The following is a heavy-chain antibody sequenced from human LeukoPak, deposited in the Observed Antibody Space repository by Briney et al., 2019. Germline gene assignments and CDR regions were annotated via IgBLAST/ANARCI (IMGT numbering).Heavy chain of an antibody. CDR1: GFTFNTYV. V-gene: IGHV3-30*02. CDR3: AKTPQALVPDSYDY. Sequence: PGGSLRLSCAASGFTFNTYVMHWVRQAPGKGLEWVAFIRYDGSNKYYADSVKGRFTISRDNSKNTLYLQMNSLGAEDTAVYYCAKTPQALVPDSYDYWGQGTLVTVSS. CDR2: IRYDGSNK. J-gene: IGHJ4*02. D-gene: IGHD6-13*01.